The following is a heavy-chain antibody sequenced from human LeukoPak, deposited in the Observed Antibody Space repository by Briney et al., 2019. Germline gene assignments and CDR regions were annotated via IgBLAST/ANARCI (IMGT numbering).Heavy chain of an antibody. CDR2: IYYSGST. J-gene: IGHJ4*02. Sequence: SETLSLTCTVSGGSISSYYWSWIRQPPGKGLEWIGYIYYSGSTNYNPSLKSRVTISVDTSKNQFSLKLSSVTAADTAVYYCARGSVVVTASPLDYWGQGTLVTVSS. CDR1: GGSISSYY. D-gene: IGHD2-21*02. CDR3: ARGSVVVTASPLDY. V-gene: IGHV4-59*01.